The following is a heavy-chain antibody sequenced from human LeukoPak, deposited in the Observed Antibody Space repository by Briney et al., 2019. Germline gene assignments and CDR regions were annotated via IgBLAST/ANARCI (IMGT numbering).Heavy chain of an antibody. J-gene: IGHJ4*02. D-gene: IGHD4-23*01. CDR3: AKDDDYGGKGAVDY. CDR2: ISWNSGSI. Sequence: GGSLRLSCAASGFTFDDYAMHWVRQAPGKGLEWVAGISWNSGSIGYADSVKGRFTISRDNAKNSLYLQMNSLRAEDTALYYCAKDDDYGGKGAVDYWGQGTLVTVSS. CDR1: GFTFDDYA. V-gene: IGHV3-9*01.